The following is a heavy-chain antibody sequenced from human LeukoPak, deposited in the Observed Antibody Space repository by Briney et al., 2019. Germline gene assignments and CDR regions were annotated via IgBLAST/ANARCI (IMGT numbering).Heavy chain of an antibody. CDR1: GYSFTSYW. CDR2: IYPGDSET. D-gene: IGHD3-10*01. V-gene: IGHV5-51*01. J-gene: IGHJ6*02. CDR3: ARRRDCYYYGMDV. Sequence: GESLKISCKGSGYSFTSYWIGWVRQMPGKGLEWMGIIYPGDSETRYSPSFQGQVTISADKSINTAYLQWSSQKASDTAMYYCARRRDCYYYGMDVWGQGTTVTVSS.